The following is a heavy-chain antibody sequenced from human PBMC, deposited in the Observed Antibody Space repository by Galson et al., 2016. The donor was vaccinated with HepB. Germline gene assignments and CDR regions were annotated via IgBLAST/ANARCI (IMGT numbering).Heavy chain of an antibody. Sequence: SLRLSCAASKFTFSTYTMNWVRQAPGKGLEWVSYISSDSGTIYYADSVKGRFTISRHNAKNSLYLQMNSLRAEDTAVYYCARTAFSYSGSYWWFHPWGQGTLVTVSS. CDR2: ISSDSGTI. D-gene: IGHD1-26*01. V-gene: IGHV3-48*01. J-gene: IGHJ5*02. CDR3: ARTAFSYSGSYWWFHP. CDR1: KFTFSTYT.